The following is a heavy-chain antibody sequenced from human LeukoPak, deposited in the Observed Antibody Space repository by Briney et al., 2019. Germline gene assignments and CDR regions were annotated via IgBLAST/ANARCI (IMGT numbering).Heavy chain of an antibody. D-gene: IGHD6-13*01. CDR2: ISYDGSNK. V-gene: IGHV3-30*18. CDR1: GFTFSSYG. Sequence: GRSLRLFCAASGFTFSSYGMHWVRQAPGKGLEWVAVISYDGSNKYYADSVKGRFTISRDNSKNTLYLQMNSLRAEDTAVYYCAKDRSLGSSWLGDWGQGTLVTVSS. CDR3: AKDRSLGSSWLGD. J-gene: IGHJ4*02.